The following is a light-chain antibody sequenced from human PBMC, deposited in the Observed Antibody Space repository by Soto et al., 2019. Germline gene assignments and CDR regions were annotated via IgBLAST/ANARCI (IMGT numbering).Light chain of an antibody. CDR1: QSVLYSSNNKMY. CDR3: QQYYTIPWT. J-gene: IGKJ1*01. V-gene: IGKV4-1*01. Sequence: DIVMTQSPESLAVSLGERATINCKSSQSVLYSSNNKMYLAWYQHKPGQPPKLLMYRASTRESGVPDRFSGSGSGTDFTPTISSLQAEDVAVSYCQQYYTIPWTFGQGTKVEIK. CDR2: RAS.